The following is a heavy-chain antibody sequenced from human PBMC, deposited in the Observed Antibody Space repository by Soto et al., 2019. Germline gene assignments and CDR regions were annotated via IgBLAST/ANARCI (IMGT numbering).Heavy chain of an antibody. D-gene: IGHD2-15*01. CDR2: IGTSIGHT. CDR3: ERGSYCSGGTCTNWFDS. V-gene: IGHV1-18*01. Sequence: QVQLVQSGADLKKPGASVKVSCKASGYTFTDYAITWVRQAPGQGLEWVGWIGTSIGHTNYAQNFRGRVTMTADTSTNTAYMDLRSLRSDDTAIYYCERGSYCSGGTCTNWFDSWGQGTLVTVSS. CDR1: GYTFTDYA. J-gene: IGHJ5*01.